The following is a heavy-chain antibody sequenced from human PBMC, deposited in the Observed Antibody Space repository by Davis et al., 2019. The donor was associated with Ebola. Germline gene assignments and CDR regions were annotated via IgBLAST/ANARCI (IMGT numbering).Heavy chain of an antibody. D-gene: IGHD6-6*01. Sequence: AASVKVSCKASGYTFTDYYMHWVRQAPGQGLEWMGRINPNSGGTNYAQKFQGRVTMTRDTSISTAYMELSRLRSDDTAVYYCAREASIAARSFDYWGQGTLVTVSS. V-gene: IGHV1-2*06. CDR2: INPNSGGT. CDR1: GYTFTDYY. J-gene: IGHJ4*02. CDR3: AREASIAARSFDY.